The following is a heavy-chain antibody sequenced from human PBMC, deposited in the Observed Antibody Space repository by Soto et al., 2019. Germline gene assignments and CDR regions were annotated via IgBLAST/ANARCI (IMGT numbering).Heavy chain of an antibody. CDR3: TRHVVDYDFWSGYWSNYGMDV. CDR1: GFTFSGSA. Sequence: PGGSLRLSCAASGFTFSGSAMHWVRQASGKGLEWVGRIRSKANSYATAYAASVKGRFTISRDDSKNTAYLQMNSLKTEDTAVYYCTRHVVDYDFWSGYWSNYGMDVWGQGTTVTVSS. V-gene: IGHV3-73*01. D-gene: IGHD3-3*01. J-gene: IGHJ6*02. CDR2: IRSKANSYAT.